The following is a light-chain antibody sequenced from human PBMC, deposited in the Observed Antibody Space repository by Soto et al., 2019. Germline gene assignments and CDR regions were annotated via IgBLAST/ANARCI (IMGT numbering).Light chain of an antibody. CDR2: TAG. CDR3: QQTYSTPYT. V-gene: IGKV1-39*01. CDR1: QRITTY. J-gene: IGKJ2*01. Sequence: IQMTQSPSSLSASVGDRVTITCRASQRITTYLNWYQQKPGNAPKLLITTAGTLQRGVPSRFSGSGSGRDFALTITSLQREDFATYFCQQTYSTPYTFGQGTKLEIK.